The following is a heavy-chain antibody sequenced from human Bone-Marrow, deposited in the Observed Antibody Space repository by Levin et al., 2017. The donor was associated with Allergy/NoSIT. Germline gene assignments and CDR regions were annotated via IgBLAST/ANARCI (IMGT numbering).Heavy chain of an antibody. V-gene: IGHV5-51*01. Sequence: GGSLRLSCKGSGYIFTSYWIGWVRQMPGKGLEWMGIIYPGDSDTRYSPSFQGQVTISADKSISTAYLQWSSLKASDTAMYYCARHLDYGSGSAYDYWGKGTLVTVSS. CDR2: IYPGDSDT. CDR3: ARHLDYGSGSAYDY. D-gene: IGHD3-10*01. CDR1: GYIFTSYW. J-gene: IGHJ4*02.